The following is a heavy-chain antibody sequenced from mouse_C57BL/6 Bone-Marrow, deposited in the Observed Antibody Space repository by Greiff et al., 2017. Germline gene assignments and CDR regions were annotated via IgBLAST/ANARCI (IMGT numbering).Heavy chain of an antibody. CDR2: ISSGSSTI. V-gene: IGHV5-17*01. Sequence: EVQRVESGGGLVKPGGSLKLSCAASGFTFSDYGMHWVRQAPEKGLEWVAYISSGSSTIYYADTVKGRFTISRDNAKNTLFLQMTRLRSEDTAMYYCARGGLYGYDWYFDVWGTGTTVTVSS. CDR1: GFTFSDYG. CDR3: ARGGLYGYDWYFDV. J-gene: IGHJ1*03. D-gene: IGHD2-2*01.